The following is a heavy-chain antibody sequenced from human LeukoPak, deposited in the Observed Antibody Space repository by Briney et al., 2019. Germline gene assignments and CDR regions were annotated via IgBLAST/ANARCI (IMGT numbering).Heavy chain of an antibody. CDR1: GGXISSYY. J-gene: IGHJ6*02. CDR2: IYYSGST. CDR3: ARLQVVAPVNYYYYYGMDV. Sequence: SETLSLTCTVSGGXISSYYCSWIRQPPGKGLEWIGYIYYSGSTNYNPSLKSRVTISVHTSKNQFSLKLSPVTAADTAVYYCARLQVVAPVNYYYYYGMDVWGQGITVTVSS. D-gene: IGHD2-15*01. V-gene: IGHV4-59*01.